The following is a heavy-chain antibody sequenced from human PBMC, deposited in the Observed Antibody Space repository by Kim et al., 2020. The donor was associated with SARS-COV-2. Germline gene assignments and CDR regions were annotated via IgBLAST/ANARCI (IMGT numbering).Heavy chain of an antibody. Sequence: ASVKVSCKASGFTFTDTYIYWVRQAPGQGLEWMGWINPNSGGTKFAQKFQGRVTMTRDTSITTAYLELSSLGSDVTAVYYCVRGVTTSGYWGQGTLVTVSS. V-gene: IGHV1-2*02. CDR1: GFTFTDTY. CDR3: VRGVTTSGY. CDR2: INPNSGGT. J-gene: IGHJ4*02. D-gene: IGHD1-1*01.